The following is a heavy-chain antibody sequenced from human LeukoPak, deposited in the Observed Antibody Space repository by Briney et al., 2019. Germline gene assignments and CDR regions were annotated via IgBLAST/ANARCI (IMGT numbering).Heavy chain of an antibody. CDR2: IIPIFGTA. CDR3: AREGSRGFDAFGI. Sequence: GASVKVSCKASGGTFSSYAISWVRQAPGQGLEWMGGIIPIFGTANYAQKFQGRVTITTDESTSTAYMELSSLRSEDTAVYYCAREGSRGFDAFGIWGQGTMVTVSS. V-gene: IGHV1-69*05. CDR1: GGTFSSYA. J-gene: IGHJ3*02.